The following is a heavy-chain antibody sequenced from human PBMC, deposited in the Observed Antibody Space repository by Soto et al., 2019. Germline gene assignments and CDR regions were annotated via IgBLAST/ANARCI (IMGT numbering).Heavy chain of an antibody. CDR3: AKASYVHTWPYYFDY. D-gene: IGHD2-8*01. V-gene: IGHV3-23*01. CDR2: ISGPSDNT. CDR1: GFTFSTYS. Sequence: PGGSLRLSCAASGFTFSTYSMAWVRQPPGKGLEWVSAISGPSDNTYFADSVKGRFTIARDNSNNTLYLQMNSLRADDTAIYYCAKASYVHTWPYYFDYWGQGTLVTVSS. J-gene: IGHJ4*02.